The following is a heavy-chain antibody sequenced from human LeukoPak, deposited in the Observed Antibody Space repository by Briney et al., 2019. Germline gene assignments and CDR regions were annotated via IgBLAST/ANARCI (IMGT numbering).Heavy chain of an antibody. CDR1: GYSISSGYY. D-gene: IGHD3-22*01. CDR2: IYPTGST. V-gene: IGHV4-38-2*02. Sequence: SETLSLTCTVSGYSISSGYYWGWIRQPPGKGLEWIGNIYPTGSTYYNPSLKSRVTISVDTSKNQFSLKLSSVTAADTAVYYCARQGGGLVVVITPYHDAFDIWGQGTMVTVSS. CDR3: ARQGGGLVVVITPYHDAFDI. J-gene: IGHJ3*02.